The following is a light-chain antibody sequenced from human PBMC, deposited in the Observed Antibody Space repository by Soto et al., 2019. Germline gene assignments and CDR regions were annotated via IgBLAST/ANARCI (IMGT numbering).Light chain of an antibody. J-gene: IGLJ1*01. CDR1: SSDVGGYNY. V-gene: IGLV2-14*01. CDR2: DVS. Sequence: QSALTQPASVSGSPGQSITISCTGTSSDVGGYNYVSWYQQRPGKAPRLMIYDVSSRPSGVSNRFSGSKSGNTASLTISGLQAEDEAEYYCSSYRSSSALDVFGTGTKLTVL. CDR3: SSYRSSSALDV.